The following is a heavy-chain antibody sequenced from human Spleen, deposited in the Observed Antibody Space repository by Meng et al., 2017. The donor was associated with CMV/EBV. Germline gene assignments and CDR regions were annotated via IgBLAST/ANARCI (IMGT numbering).Heavy chain of an antibody. V-gene: IGHV1-2*02. D-gene: IGHD1-1*01. CDR2: IKPDSGAT. J-gene: IGHJ4*02. CDR3: ARDHNWGPDH. CDR1: GYTFTGYY. Sequence: ASVKVSCKASGYTFTGYYMHWLRQAPGQGLEWMGWIKPDSGATNYAQNFQGRVTMTSDSSISTAYMELIRLTSDDTAVYYCARDHNWGPDHWGQGTLVTVSS.